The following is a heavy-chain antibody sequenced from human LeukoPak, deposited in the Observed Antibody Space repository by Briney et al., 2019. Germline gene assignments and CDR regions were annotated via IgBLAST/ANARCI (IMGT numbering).Heavy chain of an antibody. CDR3: AKGGISAAYTHIFEI. CDR1: GFTFGSYA. J-gene: IGHJ3*02. V-gene: IGHV3-30*02. CDR2: IRYDGSDK. Sequence: GGSLRLSCAASGFTFGSYAMHWVRQAPGKGLEWMTFIRYDGSDKYYADSVKGRFTISRDNSRNTLYLQMNSLRAEDTAFYYCAKGGISAAYTHIFEIWGQGTIVTVSS. D-gene: IGHD3-16*01.